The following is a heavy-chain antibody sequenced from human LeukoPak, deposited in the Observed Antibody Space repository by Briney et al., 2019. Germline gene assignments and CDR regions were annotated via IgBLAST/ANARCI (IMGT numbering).Heavy chain of an antibody. CDR3: ARSGRRSWFGGDYYYYMDV. D-gene: IGHD6-13*01. V-gene: IGHV1-2*02. CDR2: INPNSGGT. J-gene: IGHJ6*03. CDR1: GYTFTSYY. Sequence: ASVKVSCKASGYTFTSYYMHWVRQAPGQGLEWMGWINPNSGGTNYAQKFQGRVTMTRDTSISTAYMELRSLRSDDTAVYYCARSGRRSWFGGDYYYYMDVWGKGTTVTISS.